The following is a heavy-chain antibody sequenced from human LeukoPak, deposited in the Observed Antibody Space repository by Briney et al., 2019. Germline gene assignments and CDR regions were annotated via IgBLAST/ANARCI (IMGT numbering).Heavy chain of an antibody. CDR1: GVSISSSNSY. J-gene: IGHJ4*02. V-gene: IGHV4-39*07. CDR2: IYYSGST. CDR3: ARVTGYMTEDYFDY. D-gene: IGHD6-13*01. Sequence: PSETLSLTCTVSGVSISSSNSYWGWIRQPPGKGLEWIGSIYYSGSTYYNPSLKSRVTISVDTSKNQFSLRLSSVTAADTAVYYCARVTGYMTEDYFDYWGQGTLITVSS.